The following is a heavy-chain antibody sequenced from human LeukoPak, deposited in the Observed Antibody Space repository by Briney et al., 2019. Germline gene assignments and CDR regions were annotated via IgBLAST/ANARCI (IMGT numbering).Heavy chain of an antibody. CDR2: ISGSGGST. V-gene: IGHV3-23*01. Sequence: GALRLSCAASGFTFSSYAMSWVRQAPGKGLEWVSAISGSGGSTYYADSVKGRFTISRDNSKNTLYLQMNSLRAEDTAVYYCAKAYTSGWYFCFDYWGQGALVTVSS. CDR1: GFTFSSYA. J-gene: IGHJ4*02. CDR3: AKAYTSGWYFCFDY. D-gene: IGHD6-19*01.